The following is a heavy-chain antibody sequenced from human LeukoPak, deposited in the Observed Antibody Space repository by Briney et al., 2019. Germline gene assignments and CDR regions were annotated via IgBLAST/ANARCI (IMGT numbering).Heavy chain of an antibody. Sequence: SETLSLTCTVSGVSISSYYWSWVRQPPEKGLEWIGYIYYSGSTNYNPSLKSRVTISVDTSKNQFSLRLSSVTAADTAVYYCARQFGYYDSSGYTSYFDYWGQGTLVTVSS. V-gene: IGHV4-59*01. CDR1: GVSISSYY. D-gene: IGHD3-22*01. CDR2: IYYSGST. CDR3: ARQFGYYDSSGYTSYFDY. J-gene: IGHJ4*02.